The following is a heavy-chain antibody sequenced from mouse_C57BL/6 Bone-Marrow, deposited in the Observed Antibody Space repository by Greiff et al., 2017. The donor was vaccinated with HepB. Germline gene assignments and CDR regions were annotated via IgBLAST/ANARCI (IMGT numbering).Heavy chain of an antibody. CDR2: ISSGGSYT. V-gene: IGHV5-6*01. J-gene: IGHJ1*03. CDR1: GFTFSSYG. Sequence: VQLKESGGDLVKPGGSLKLSCAASGFTFSSYGMSWVRQTPDKRLEWVATISSGGSYTYYPDSVKGRFTISRDNAKNTLYLQMSSLKSEDTAMYYCARHVLQAFPRYWYFDVWGTGTTVTVSS. CDR3: ARHVLQAFPRYWYFDV.